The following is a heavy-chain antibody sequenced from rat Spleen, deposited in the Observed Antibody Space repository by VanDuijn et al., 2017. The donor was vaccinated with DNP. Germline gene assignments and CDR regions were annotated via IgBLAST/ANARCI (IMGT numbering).Heavy chain of an antibody. D-gene: IGHD1-1*01. CDR3: ARDGQWDYLDY. Sequence: QVQLKESGPGLVQPSQTLSLTCTVSGFSLATYTVSWVRQPPGKGLEWIAAISNSGITYYNSALKSRLSINRDTSRSQVFLKMNSLQTEDTAMYFCARDGQWDYLDYWGQGVMVTVSS. CDR1: GFSLATYT. CDR2: ISNSGIT. J-gene: IGHJ2*01. V-gene: IGHV2-6*01.